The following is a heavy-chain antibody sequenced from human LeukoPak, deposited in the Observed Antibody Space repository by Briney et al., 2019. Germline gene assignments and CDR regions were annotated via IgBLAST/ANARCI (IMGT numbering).Heavy chain of an antibody. D-gene: IGHD2-2*01. Sequence: GGSLRLSCAASGFTFSSSWMHWVRQAPGKGLVWVSRINSDGSTTNYADSVKGRFIISRDNAKNTLYLQMNSLRAEDTAVYYCTRSESSSSLACDHWGQGTLVTVSS. CDR2: INSDGSTT. V-gene: IGHV3-74*01. CDR1: GFTFSSSW. CDR3: TRSESSSSLACDH. J-gene: IGHJ4*02.